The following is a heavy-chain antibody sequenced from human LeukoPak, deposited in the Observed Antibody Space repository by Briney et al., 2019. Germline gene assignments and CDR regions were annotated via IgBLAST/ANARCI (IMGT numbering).Heavy chain of an antibody. CDR1: GYTFTSYG. CDR3: ARDGRITIFGYYYYYYMDV. J-gene: IGHJ6*03. V-gene: IGHV1-18*01. Sequence: ASVKVSCKASGYTFTSYGISWVRQAPGQGLEWMGWISAYNGNTNYAQKLQGRVTMTTDTSTSTAYMELRSLRSDDTAVYYCARDGRITIFGYYYYYYMDVWGKGTTVTVSS. CDR2: ISAYNGNT. D-gene: IGHD3-3*01.